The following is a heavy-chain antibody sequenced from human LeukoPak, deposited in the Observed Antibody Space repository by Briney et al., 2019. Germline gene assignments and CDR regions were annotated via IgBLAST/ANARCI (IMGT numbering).Heavy chain of an antibody. CDR1: GFTFDDYA. D-gene: IGHD3-10*01. Sequence: GRSLRLSCAASGFTFDDYAMHWVRQAPGKGLEWVSGISWNSGSIGYADSVKGRFTISRDNAKNSLYLQMNSLRAEDTALYYCAKDMERFGSGSYFDFVDAWGKGTTVTVSS. J-gene: IGHJ6*04. CDR3: AKDMERFGSGSYFDFVDA. V-gene: IGHV3-9*01. CDR2: ISWNSGSI.